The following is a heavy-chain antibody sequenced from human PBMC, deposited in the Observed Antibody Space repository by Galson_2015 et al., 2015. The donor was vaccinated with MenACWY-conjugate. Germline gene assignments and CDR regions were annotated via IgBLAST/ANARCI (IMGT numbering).Heavy chain of an antibody. V-gene: IGHV3-49*04. Sequence: SLRLSCAASGFTFGDYGMNWVRQAPGKGLEWVGFIRSKAYGETTDYAASVRGRFTISRDDSNSITYLQMNSLKTEDTAIYYCTRVCTTTSCTPSNYFYYMDVWGIGTTVTVSS. CDR1: GFTFGDYG. CDR2: IRSKAYGETT. D-gene: IGHD2-2*01. J-gene: IGHJ6*03. CDR3: TRVCTTTSCTPSNYFYYMDV.